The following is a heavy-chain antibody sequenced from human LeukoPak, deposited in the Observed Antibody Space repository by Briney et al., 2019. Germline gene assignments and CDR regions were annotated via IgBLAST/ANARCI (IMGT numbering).Heavy chain of an antibody. CDR1: GGTFSSYA. CDR2: IIPIFGTP. Sequence: GSSVKVSCKASGGTFSSYAISWVRLAPGQGLEWMGGIIPIFGTPNYAQKFQGRVTMTRNTSISTAYMELSSLRSEDTAVYYCASRYCSGGSCLDYWGQGTLVTVSS. V-gene: IGHV1-69*05. J-gene: IGHJ4*02. CDR3: ASRYCSGGSCLDY. D-gene: IGHD2-15*01.